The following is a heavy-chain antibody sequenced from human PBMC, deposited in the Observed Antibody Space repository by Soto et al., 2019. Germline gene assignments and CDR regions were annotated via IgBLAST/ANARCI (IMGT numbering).Heavy chain of an antibody. Sequence: GGSLRLSCAASGFTFSGYYMAWIRQAPGKGLEWVSHISSSGNRIYHADSVRGRFTISRDNAKNSLYLQMNSLRAEDTAIYYCARDLPGISTGGTNYWGQGTLVTVSS. J-gene: IGHJ4*02. CDR2: ISSSGNRI. CDR3: ARDLPGISTGGTNY. CDR1: GFTFSGYY. D-gene: IGHD6-13*01. V-gene: IGHV3-11*01.